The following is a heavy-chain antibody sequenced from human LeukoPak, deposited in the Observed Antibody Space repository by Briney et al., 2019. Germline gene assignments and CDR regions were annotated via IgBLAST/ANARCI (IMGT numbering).Heavy chain of an antibody. V-gene: IGHV3-23*01. J-gene: IGHJ4*02. CDR2: ISGSGDTT. CDR1: GFTFSSYA. Sequence: PGGSLRLSCAASGFTFSSYAMNWVRQAPGKGLEWVSDISGSGDTTDSADSVKGRFTISRDNSKNTLYLQMNFLRDEDTALYYCAKVKDDYGSLYPLWGQGTVATVSS. CDR3: AKVKDDYGSLYPL. D-gene: IGHD3-10*01.